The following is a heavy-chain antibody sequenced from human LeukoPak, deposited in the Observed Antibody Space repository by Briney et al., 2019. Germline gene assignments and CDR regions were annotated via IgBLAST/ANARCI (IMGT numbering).Heavy chain of an antibody. J-gene: IGHJ6*03. V-gene: IGHV1-8*01. CDR1: GYTFTSYD. Sequence: ASVKVSCKASGYTFTSYDIHWVRQATGQGLEWVGWMNPNSGNTGYAHKFQGRVTMTRNTSISTAYMELSSLRSEDTAVYYCARVGVRGVIISYYYYYMDVWGKGTTVTISS. CDR2: MNPNSGNT. D-gene: IGHD3-10*01. CDR3: ARVGVRGVIISYYYYYMDV.